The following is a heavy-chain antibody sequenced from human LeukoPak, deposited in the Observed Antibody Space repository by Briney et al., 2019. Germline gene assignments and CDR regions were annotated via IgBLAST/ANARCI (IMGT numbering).Heavy chain of an antibody. J-gene: IGHJ4*02. CDR3: AKSVVLVRGVIPDKGQSGLDY. CDR1: GFTFRTYF. V-gene: IGHV3-64*04. CDR2: ITGSGGST. Sequence: GGSLRLSCSASGFTFRTYFLHWVRQAPGKGLECVSAITGSGGSTYYADSVKGRFTISRDNSKNTLYLQMNSLRAEDTAVYYCAKSVVLVRGVIPDKGQSGLDYWGQGTLVTASS. D-gene: IGHD3-10*01.